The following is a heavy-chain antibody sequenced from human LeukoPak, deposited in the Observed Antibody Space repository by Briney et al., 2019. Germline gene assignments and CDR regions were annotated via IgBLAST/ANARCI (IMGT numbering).Heavy chain of an antibody. V-gene: IGHV1-18*01. CDR3: AKDQGWCSGGNCYPHY. J-gene: IGHJ4*02. CDR2: ITAYNGDT. Sequence: ASVKVSCKASGYSFARYGITWVRQAPGQGLEWMGWITAYNGDTKFALKFQGRLTMTTDASTSTANMELKSLRSDDTAVYYCAKDQGWCSGGNCYPHYWGQGTLVTVSS. D-gene: IGHD2-15*01. CDR1: GYSFARYG.